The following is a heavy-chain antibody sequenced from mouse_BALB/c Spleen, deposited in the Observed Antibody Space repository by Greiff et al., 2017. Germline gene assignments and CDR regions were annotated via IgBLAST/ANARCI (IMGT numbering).Heavy chain of an antibody. CDR3: TRVRNYGSLDY. CDR1: GFTFSSYT. D-gene: IGHD1-1*01. Sequence: DVMLVESGGGLVKPGGSLKLSCAASGFTFSSYTMSWVRQTPEKRLEWVATISSGGSYTYYPDSVKGRFTISRDNAKNTLYLQMSSLKSEDTAMYYCTRVRNYGSLDYWGQGTTLTVSS. V-gene: IGHV5-6-4*01. J-gene: IGHJ2*01. CDR2: ISSGGSYT.